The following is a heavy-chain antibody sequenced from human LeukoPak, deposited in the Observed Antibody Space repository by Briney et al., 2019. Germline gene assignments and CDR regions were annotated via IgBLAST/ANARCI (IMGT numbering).Heavy chain of an antibody. J-gene: IGHJ6*02. CDR1: EYTLTELS. Sequence: ASVKVSCKVSEYTLTELSMHWVRQAPGKGLEWMGGFDPEDGETIYAQKFQGRVTMTEDTSTDTAYMELSSLRSEDTAVYYCATARSGGNQYYYYYDMDVWGQGTTVTVSS. CDR3: ATARSGGNQYYYYYDMDV. CDR2: FDPEDGET. V-gene: IGHV1-24*01. D-gene: IGHD1-14*01.